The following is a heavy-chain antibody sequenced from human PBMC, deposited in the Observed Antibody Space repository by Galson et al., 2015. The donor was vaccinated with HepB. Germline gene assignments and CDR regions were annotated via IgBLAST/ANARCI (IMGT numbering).Heavy chain of an antibody. D-gene: IGHD3-10*01. CDR1: GFTFSSYA. Sequence: SLRLSCAASGFTFSSYAMHWVRQAPGKGLEWVAVISYDGSNKYYADSVKSRFTISRDNSKNTLYLQMNSLRAEDTAVYYCARASRAARVRPDAFDIWGQGTMVTVSS. CDR3: ARASRAARVRPDAFDI. J-gene: IGHJ3*02. V-gene: IGHV3-30-3*01. CDR2: ISYDGSNK.